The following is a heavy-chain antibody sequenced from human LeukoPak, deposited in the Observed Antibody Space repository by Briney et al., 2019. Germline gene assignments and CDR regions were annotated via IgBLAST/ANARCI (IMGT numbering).Heavy chain of an antibody. CDR1: GGSISSYY. Sequence: PSETLSLTCTVSGGSISSYYWSWLRQPPGKGLEWIGYIYYSGSTNYNPSLKSRVTISVDTSKNQFSLKLSSVTAADTAVYYCARGVVVAAENQFDPWGQGTLVTVSS. J-gene: IGHJ5*02. V-gene: IGHV4-59*01. D-gene: IGHD2-15*01. CDR3: ARGVVVAAENQFDP. CDR2: IYYSGST.